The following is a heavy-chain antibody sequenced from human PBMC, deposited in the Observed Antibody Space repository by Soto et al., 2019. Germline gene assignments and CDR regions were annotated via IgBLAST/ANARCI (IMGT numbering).Heavy chain of an antibody. Sequence: SGGSLRLSCAASGFTFSSYSMNWVRQAPGKGLEWVSSISSSSSYIYYADSVKGRFTISRDNAKNSLYLQMNSLRAEDTTVYYCARGRGVATINFDYWGQGTLVTVSS. D-gene: IGHD5-12*01. CDR1: GFTFSSYS. V-gene: IGHV3-21*01. CDR2: ISSSSSYI. CDR3: ARGRGVATINFDY. J-gene: IGHJ4*02.